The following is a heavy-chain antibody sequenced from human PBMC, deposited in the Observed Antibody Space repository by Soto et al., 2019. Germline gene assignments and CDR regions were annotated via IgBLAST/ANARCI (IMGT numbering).Heavy chain of an antibody. J-gene: IGHJ5*02. CDR2: INHSGST. Sequence: SETLSLTCAAYGGSFSGYYWSWXRQPPGKGLEWIGEINHSGSTNYNPSLKSRVTISVGTSKNQFSLKLSSVTAADTAVYYCASLTTVTKTNWFDPWGQGTLVTVSS. CDR1: GGSFSGYY. CDR3: ASLTTVTKTNWFDP. D-gene: IGHD4-17*01. V-gene: IGHV4-34*01.